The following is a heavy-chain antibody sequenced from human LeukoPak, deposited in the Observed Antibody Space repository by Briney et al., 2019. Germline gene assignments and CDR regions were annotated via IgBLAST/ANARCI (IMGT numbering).Heavy chain of an antibody. J-gene: IGHJ4*02. D-gene: IGHD3-10*01. V-gene: IGHV3-21*01. CDR1: GFTFSGYA. Sequence: GGSLRLSCAASGFTFSGYAMYWVRQAPGKGLEWVSSISSSSSYIYYADSVKGRFTISRDNAKNSLYLQMNSLRAEGTAVYYCARAGPYGSGSYYKPLDYWGQGTLVTVSS. CDR2: ISSSSSYI. CDR3: ARAGPYGSGSYYKPLDY.